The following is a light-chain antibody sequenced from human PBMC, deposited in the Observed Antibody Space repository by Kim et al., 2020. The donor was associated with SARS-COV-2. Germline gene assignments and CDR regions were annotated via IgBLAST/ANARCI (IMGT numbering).Light chain of an antibody. V-gene: IGLV3-1*01. CDR2: QDS. Sequence: SYELTQPPSVSVSPGQTASITCSGDKLGDKYACWYQPKPGQSPVLVIYQDSKRPSGIPERFSGSNSGNTATLTISGTQAMDEADYYCQAWDSSTMVFGGGTQLTVL. CDR1: KLGDKY. CDR3: QAWDSSTMV. J-gene: IGLJ2*01.